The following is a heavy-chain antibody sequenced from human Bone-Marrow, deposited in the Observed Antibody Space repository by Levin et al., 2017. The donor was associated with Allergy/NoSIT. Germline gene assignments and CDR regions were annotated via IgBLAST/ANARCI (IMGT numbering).Heavy chain of an antibody. Sequence: SCTVSGVSVSDSRYYWAWIRQPPGKRLEWIGTIYYSGSSDYNPSLKSRVTMSLETSRNQFSLNLKSVTAADTAVYYCARLADYVWGSFRTDFDYWGQGTRVSVSS. V-gene: IGHV4-39*01. CDR1: GVSVSDSRYY. J-gene: IGHJ4*02. CDR3: ARLADYVWGSFRTDFDY. CDR2: IYYSGSS. D-gene: IGHD3-16*02.